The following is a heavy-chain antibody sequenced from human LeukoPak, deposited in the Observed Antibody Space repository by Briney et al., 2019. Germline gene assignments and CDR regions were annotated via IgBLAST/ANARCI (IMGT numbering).Heavy chain of an antibody. CDR1: GGSISSGSYY. J-gene: IGHJ5*02. CDR2: IYTSGST. Sequence: PSQTLSLTCTVSGGSISSGSYYWSWIRQPAGKGLEWIGRIYTSGSTNYNPSLKSRVTMSVDTSKNQFSLKLSSVTAADTAVYYCARDYDILTGENWFDPWGQGTLVTVSS. V-gene: IGHV4-61*02. D-gene: IGHD3-9*01. CDR3: ARDYDILTGENWFDP.